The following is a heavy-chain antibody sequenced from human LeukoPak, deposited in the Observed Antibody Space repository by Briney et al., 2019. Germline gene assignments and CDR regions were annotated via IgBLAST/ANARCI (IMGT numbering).Heavy chain of an antibody. J-gene: IGHJ4*02. CDR3: ARDAAYSGSPPQDY. CDR2: ISYDGSNK. Sequence: GGSLRLSCAASGFTFSIYAMSWVRQAPGKGLEWGAVISYDGSNKYYADSVKGRFTISRDNSKNTLYLQMNSLRAEDTAVYYCARDAAYSGSPPQDYWGQGTLVTVSS. CDR1: GFTFSIYA. V-gene: IGHV3-30*04. D-gene: IGHD1-26*01.